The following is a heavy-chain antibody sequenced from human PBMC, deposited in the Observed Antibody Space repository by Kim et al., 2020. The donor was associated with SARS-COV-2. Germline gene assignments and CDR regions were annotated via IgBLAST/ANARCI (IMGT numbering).Heavy chain of an antibody. CDR2: ISWNSGSI. CDR1: GFTFGDYA. V-gene: IGHV3-9*01. Sequence: GGSLRLSCAASGFTFGDYAMHWVRQAPGKGLEWVSGISWNSGSIGYADSVKGRFTISRDNAKNSLYLQMNSLRAEDTALYYCAKSISIAVAGTFDYWGQGTLVTVSS. J-gene: IGHJ4*02. D-gene: IGHD6-19*01. CDR3: AKSISIAVAGTFDY.